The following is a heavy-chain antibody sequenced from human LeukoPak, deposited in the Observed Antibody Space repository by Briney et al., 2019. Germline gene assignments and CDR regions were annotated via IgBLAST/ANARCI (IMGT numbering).Heavy chain of an antibody. Sequence: VSVKVSCKASGYTFTGYYMHWVRQAPGQGLEWMGWINPNSGGTNYAQKFQGRVTMTRDTSISTAYMELSRLRSDDTAVYYCATCSSTSCYPYYYGMDVWGQGTTVTVSS. CDR2: INPNSGGT. D-gene: IGHD2-2*01. CDR3: ATCSSTSCYPYYYGMDV. CDR1: GYTFTGYY. V-gene: IGHV1-2*02. J-gene: IGHJ6*02.